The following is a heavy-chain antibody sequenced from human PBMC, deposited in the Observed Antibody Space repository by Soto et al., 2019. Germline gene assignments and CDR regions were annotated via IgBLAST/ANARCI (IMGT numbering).Heavy chain of an antibody. D-gene: IGHD3-22*01. J-gene: IGHJ4*02. CDR1: GFTSSNYA. V-gene: IGHV3-23*01. CDR2: ISGRGGST. Sequence: GGSLRLSCAASGFTSSNYAMNWVRQAPGKGLEWVSTISGRGGSTYYADSVKGRFTISRDNSKNILYLQMNSLRAEDTAVYYCAKATMTLVVIRLDSWGQGTLVTVSS. CDR3: AKATMTLVVIRLDS.